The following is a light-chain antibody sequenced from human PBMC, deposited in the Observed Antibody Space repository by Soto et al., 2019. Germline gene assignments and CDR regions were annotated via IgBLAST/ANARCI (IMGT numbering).Light chain of an antibody. Sequence: EIVLTQSPGTLSLSPGERATLSCRSRQSVSSSYLAWYQQKPGQAPRLLIYDASSRATGIPDRFSGSGSGTDFTLTISRLEPEDCAVYYCQQYGISPTFGQGTKVEIK. CDR3: QQYGISPT. V-gene: IGKV3-20*01. J-gene: IGKJ1*01. CDR2: DAS. CDR1: QSVSSSY.